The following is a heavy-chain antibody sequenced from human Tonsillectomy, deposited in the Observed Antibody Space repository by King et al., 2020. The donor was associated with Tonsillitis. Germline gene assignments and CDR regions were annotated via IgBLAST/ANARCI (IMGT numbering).Heavy chain of an antibody. J-gene: IGHJ3*02. D-gene: IGHD3-3*01. Sequence: QLVQSGAEVKKPGASVKVSCKASGYTFTGYYMHWVRQAPGQGLEWMGWINPNSGGTNYAQKFQGWVTMTRDTSISTAYMELSRLRSDDTAVYYCARGPPHTIYGVVMPRGDAFDTWGQGTMVTVSS. CDR1: GYTFTGYY. CDR2: INPNSGGT. CDR3: ARGPPHTIYGVVMPRGDAFDT. V-gene: IGHV1-2*04.